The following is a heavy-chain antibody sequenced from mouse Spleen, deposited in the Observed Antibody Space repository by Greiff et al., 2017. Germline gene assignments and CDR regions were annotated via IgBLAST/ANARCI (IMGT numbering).Heavy chain of an antibody. CDR1: GFNIKDYY. V-gene: IGHV14-4*02. D-gene: IGHD2-1*01. Sequence: EVQRVESGAELVRSGASVKLSCTASGFNIKDYYMHWVKQRPEQGLEWIGWIDPENGDTEYAPKFQGKATMTADTSSNTAYLQLSSLTSEDTAVYYCNAGNYGGYYAMDYWGQGTSVTVSS. CDR3: NAGNYGGYYAMDY. J-gene: IGHJ4*01. CDR2: IDPENGDT.